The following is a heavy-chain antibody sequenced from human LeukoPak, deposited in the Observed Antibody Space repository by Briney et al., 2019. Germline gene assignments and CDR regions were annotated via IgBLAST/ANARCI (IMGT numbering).Heavy chain of an antibody. CDR1: GFTVSSNY. J-gene: IGHJ6*02. CDR2: IYSGGST. Sequence: GGSLRLSCAASGFTVSSNYMSWVRQAPGKGLEWVSVIYSGGSTYYADSVKGRFTISRDNSMNTLYLQMNSLRAEDTAVYYCAREAYDFWSGWRYGMDVWGQGTTVTVSS. CDR3: AREAYDFWSGWRYGMDV. V-gene: IGHV3-53*01. D-gene: IGHD3-3*01.